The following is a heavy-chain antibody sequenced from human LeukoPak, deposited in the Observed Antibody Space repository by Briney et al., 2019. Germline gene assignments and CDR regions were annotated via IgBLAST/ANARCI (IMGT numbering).Heavy chain of an antibody. Sequence: GASVKVSCKASGGTFSSYAISWVRQAPGQGLEWMGGIIPIFGTANYAQKFQGRVTITADESTSTAYMELSSLRSEDTAVYYCARGGLLWFGERNLFDYWGQGTLVTVSS. J-gene: IGHJ4*02. V-gene: IGHV1-69*13. CDR3: ARGGLLWFGERNLFDY. CDR2: IIPIFGTA. D-gene: IGHD3-10*01. CDR1: GGTFSSYA.